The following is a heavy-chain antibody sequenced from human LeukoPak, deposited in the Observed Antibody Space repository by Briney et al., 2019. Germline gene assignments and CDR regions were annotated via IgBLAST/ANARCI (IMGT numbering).Heavy chain of an antibody. Sequence: ASVKVSCKASGYTFTDYYIHWVRQAPGQGLEWMGRINPNSGGTNYEQKFQGRVTMTRDTSISTAYMELSSLRSEDTAVYYCARGPVEAVFGVSTEDWGQGTTVTVSS. CDR1: GYTFTDYY. CDR3: ARGPVEAVFGVSTED. V-gene: IGHV1-2*06. CDR2: INPNSGGT. D-gene: IGHD3-10*02. J-gene: IGHJ6*02.